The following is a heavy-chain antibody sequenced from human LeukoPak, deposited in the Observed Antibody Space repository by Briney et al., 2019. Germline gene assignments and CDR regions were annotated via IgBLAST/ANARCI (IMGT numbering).Heavy chain of an antibody. Sequence: SETLSLTCAVYGGSFSGYYWSWIRQPPGKGLEWIGEINHSGSTNYNPSLKSRVTISVDTSKNQFSLKLSSVTAADTAVYYCARGGIALAVDYWGQGTLVTVSS. CDR3: ARGGIALAVDY. J-gene: IGHJ4*02. CDR1: GGSFSGYY. CDR2: INHSGST. D-gene: IGHD6-19*01. V-gene: IGHV4-34*01.